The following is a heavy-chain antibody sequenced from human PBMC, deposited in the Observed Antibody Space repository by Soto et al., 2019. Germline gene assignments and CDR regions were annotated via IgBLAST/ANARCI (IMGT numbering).Heavy chain of an antibody. CDR2: ISWNSAKR. D-gene: IGHD6-13*01. CDR1: RFTFDDYA. CDR3: SRGASAGTLIGGGPGGIFDY. Sequence: GGSLRLSCAASRFTFDDYAMHWVRQAPGKGLEWVSGISWNSAKRGYADSVKGRFTISRDNAKNSLYLQMNSLRAEDTALYYCSRGASAGTLIGGGPGGIFDYWGQGTLVTVSS. J-gene: IGHJ4*02. V-gene: IGHV3-9*01.